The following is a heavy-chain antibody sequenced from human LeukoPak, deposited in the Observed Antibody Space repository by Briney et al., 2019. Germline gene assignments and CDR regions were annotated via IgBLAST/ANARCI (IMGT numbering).Heavy chain of an antibody. V-gene: IGHV3-33*01. CDR2: IWYDGSNK. J-gene: IGHJ4*02. CDR1: GFTFSSYG. Sequence: PARSLRLSCAAAGFTFSSYGMHCVRQAPGNMLEWVAVIWYDGSNKYYADSVKGRFTISRDNSKNTLYLQMNSLRAEDTAVYYCARDIGRKYKIFDYWGQGTLVTVSS. D-gene: IGHD1-1*01. CDR3: ARDIGRKYKIFDY.